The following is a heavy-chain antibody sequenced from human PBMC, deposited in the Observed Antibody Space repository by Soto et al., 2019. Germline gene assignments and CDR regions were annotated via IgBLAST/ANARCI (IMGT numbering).Heavy chain of an antibody. D-gene: IGHD4-4*01. Sequence: EVQLLEPGGGLVQPGGSLRLSCAASGFTFNAYAMTWVRQAPGKGLEWVSAIGGSGGNRYYAASVKGRFTISRDNSKDTVDLQMNRLRVEDTAVYYCARVASDYINSVDHWGQGILVTVSS. J-gene: IGHJ4*02. CDR3: ARVASDYINSVDH. CDR1: GFTFNAYA. CDR2: IGGSGGNR. V-gene: IGHV3-23*01.